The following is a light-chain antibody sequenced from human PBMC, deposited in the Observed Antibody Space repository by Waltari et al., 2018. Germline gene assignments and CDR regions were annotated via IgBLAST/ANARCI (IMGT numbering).Light chain of an antibody. CDR2: LGS. J-gene: IGKJ1*01. CDR3: MQTLQSLWT. V-gene: IGKV2-28*01. CDR1: QSLLQHNGYNY. Sequence: DIVMTQSPLSLPVTPGEPASISCRSSQSLLQHNGYNYLDWYLQKPGQSPQLLIYLGSNRASGVPDRFSGNGSGTDFTLKISRVEAEDVGVYYCMQTLQSLWTFGQGTKVEIK.